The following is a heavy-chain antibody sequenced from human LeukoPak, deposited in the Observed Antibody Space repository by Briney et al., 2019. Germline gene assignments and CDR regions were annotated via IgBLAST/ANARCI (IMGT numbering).Heavy chain of an antibody. J-gene: IGHJ4*02. D-gene: IGHD2/OR15-2a*01. CDR3: AKTLSGSWYFDY. CDR1: GDSISSYY. V-gene: IGHV4-59*01. CDR2: IFYSGST. Sequence: SETLSLTCTVSGDSISSYYWSWIRQPPGKGLEWIGYIFYSGSTNYNPSLKSRVTISVDTSKNQFSLKLSSVTAADTAVYYCAKTLSGSWYFDYWGQGTLVSVSS.